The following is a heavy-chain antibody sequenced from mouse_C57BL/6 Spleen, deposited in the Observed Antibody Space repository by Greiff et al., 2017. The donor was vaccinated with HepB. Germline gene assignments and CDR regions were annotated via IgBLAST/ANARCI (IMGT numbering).Heavy chain of an antibody. J-gene: IGHJ4*01. CDR1: GFTFSDYG. CDR2: ISSGSSTI. D-gene: IGHD2-13*01. V-gene: IGHV5-17*01. CDR3: ARTDDFGYYAMDY. Sequence: VQLKQSGGGLVKPGGSLKLSCAASGFTFSDYGMHWVRQAPEKGLEWVAYISSGSSTIYYADTVKGRFTISRDNAKNTLFLQMTSLRSEDTAMYYCARTDDFGYYAMDYWGQGTSVTVSS.